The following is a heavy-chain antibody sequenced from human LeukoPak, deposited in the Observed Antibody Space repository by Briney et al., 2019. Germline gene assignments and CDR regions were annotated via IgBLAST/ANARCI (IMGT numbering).Heavy chain of an antibody. CDR1: GASISGGLYS. V-gene: IGHV4-30-2*01. D-gene: IGHD5-12*01. Sequence: SQTLSLTCAVSGASISGGLYSWNWIRQPPGKGLEWLGYIFHTGNTYYSPSLKSRVTISVDRSKTQFSLKLTSVTAADTAMYYCARGNSDYPYFFGSWGQGALVTVSS. CDR3: ARGNSDYPYFFGS. J-gene: IGHJ4*02. CDR2: IFHTGNT.